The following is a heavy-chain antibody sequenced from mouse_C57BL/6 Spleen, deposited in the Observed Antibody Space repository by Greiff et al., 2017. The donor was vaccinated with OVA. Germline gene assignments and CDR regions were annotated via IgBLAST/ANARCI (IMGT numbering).Heavy chain of an antibody. V-gene: IGHV5-4*01. D-gene: IGHD2-3*01. J-gene: IGHJ3*01. CDR2: ISDGGSYT. CDR3: ARDHDGYARSWFAY. CDR1: GFTFSSYA. Sequence: EVKLVESGGGLVKPGGSLKLSCAASGFTFSSYAMSWVRQTPEKRLEWVATISDGGSYTYYPDNVKGRFTISRDNAKNNLYLQMSHLKSEDTAMYYCARDHDGYARSWFAYWGQGTLVTVSA.